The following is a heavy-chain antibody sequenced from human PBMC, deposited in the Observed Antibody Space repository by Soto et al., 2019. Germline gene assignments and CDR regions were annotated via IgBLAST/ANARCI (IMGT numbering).Heavy chain of an antibody. CDR1: GFTFSTYE. Sequence: GGSLRLSCAASGFTFSTYEMYWVRQAPGKGLEWVSYISSSSNAIYYGDSVKGRFTISRDNAKNSLHLRMSSLRAEDTAIYYCARGGSSGWFCLDYWGQGALVTV. V-gene: IGHV3-48*03. D-gene: IGHD6-19*01. CDR2: ISSSSNAI. CDR3: ARGGSSGWFCLDY. J-gene: IGHJ4*02.